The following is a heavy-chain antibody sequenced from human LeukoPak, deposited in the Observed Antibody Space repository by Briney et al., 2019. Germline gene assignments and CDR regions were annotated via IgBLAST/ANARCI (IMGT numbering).Heavy chain of an antibody. J-gene: IGHJ4*02. D-gene: IGHD5-18*01. CDR2: INPDSGVT. CDR3: ARSRWDTTLVPIDY. V-gene: IGHV1-2*02. CDR1: GYTFTDYY. Sequence: ASVKVSCKASGYTFTDYYMHWVRQAPGQGLEWMGWINPDSGVTNYPQKFQGRVTMTRDTSSSTAYMELIRLRSDDTAVYYCARSRWDTTLVPIDYWGQGTLVTVSP.